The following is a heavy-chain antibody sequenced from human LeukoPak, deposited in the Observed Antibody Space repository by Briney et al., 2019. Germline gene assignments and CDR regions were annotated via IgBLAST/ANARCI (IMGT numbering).Heavy chain of an antibody. D-gene: IGHD3-3*01. CDR3: ARTYYDFWSGYYPFASNWFDP. V-gene: IGHV3-21*01. CDR2: ISSSSSYI. Sequence: GGSLRLSCAASGFTFSSYSMNWVRQAPGKGLEWVSSISSSSSYIYNADSVKGRFTISRDNAKNSLYLQMNSLRAEDTAVYYCARTYYDFWSGYYPFASNWFDPWGQGTLVTVSS. J-gene: IGHJ5*02. CDR1: GFTFSSYS.